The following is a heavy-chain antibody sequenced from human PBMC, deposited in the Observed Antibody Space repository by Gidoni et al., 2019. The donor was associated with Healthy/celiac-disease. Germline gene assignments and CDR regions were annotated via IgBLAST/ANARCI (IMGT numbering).Heavy chain of an antibody. D-gene: IGHD3-22*01. CDR3: ARDSRPHDYYDSSGYYGDAFDI. CDR1: GFPFRSYS. CDR2: ISSSSSYI. V-gene: IGHV3-21*01. Sequence: EVQLVESGGGLVKPGGSLRLSCAASGFPFRSYSMNWVRQSPGKGLEWVSSISSSSSYIYYADSVKGRFTISRDNAKNSLYLQMNSLRAEDTAVYYCARDSRPHDYYDSSGYYGDAFDIWGQGTMVTVSS. J-gene: IGHJ3*02.